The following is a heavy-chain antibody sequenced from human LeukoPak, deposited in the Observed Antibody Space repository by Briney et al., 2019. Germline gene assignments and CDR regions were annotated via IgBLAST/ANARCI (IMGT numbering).Heavy chain of an antibody. CDR3: ARGPRSGYYLDDAFDI. CDR2: IYYSGST. D-gene: IGHD3-22*01. V-gene: IGHV4-39*07. Sequence: SETLSLTCTVSGGSISSSSYYWGWIRQPPGKGLEWIGSIYYSGSTYYNPSLKSRVTISVDTSKNQFSLKLSSVTAADTAVYYCARGPRSGYYLDDAFDIWGQGTMVTVSS. CDR1: GGSISSSSYY. J-gene: IGHJ3*02.